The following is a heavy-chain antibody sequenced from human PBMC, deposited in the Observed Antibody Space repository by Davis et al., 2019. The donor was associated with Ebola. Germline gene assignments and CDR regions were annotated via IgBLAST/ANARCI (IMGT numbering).Heavy chain of an antibody. CDR2: LFYGGSP. Sequence: MPSETLSLTCTVSGGSISSYYWTWIRQPPGKGLEWMGHLFYGGSPNYNPSLKSRVTISLDTSKNQLPLRLISVTAAGTAVYYCARLSPLGLRLGETYNWFDPWGPGTLVTVSS. CDR1: GGSISSYY. CDR3: ARLSPLGLRLGETYNWFDP. J-gene: IGHJ5*02. D-gene: IGHD3-16*01. V-gene: IGHV4-59*01.